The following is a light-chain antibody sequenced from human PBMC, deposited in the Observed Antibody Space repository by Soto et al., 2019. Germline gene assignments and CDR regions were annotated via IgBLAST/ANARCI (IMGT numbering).Light chain of an antibody. V-gene: IGKV3-20*01. CDR3: QQYGSPRT. CDR1: QSVSSSY. Sequence: VLTQSPCTLSLSPGERATLSCRASQSVSSSYLAWYQQKPGQAPRLLIYGASSRATSIPDRFSGSGSGTDFTLTISRLEPEDFAVYYCQQYGSPRTFGQGTKVDI. CDR2: GAS. J-gene: IGKJ1*01.